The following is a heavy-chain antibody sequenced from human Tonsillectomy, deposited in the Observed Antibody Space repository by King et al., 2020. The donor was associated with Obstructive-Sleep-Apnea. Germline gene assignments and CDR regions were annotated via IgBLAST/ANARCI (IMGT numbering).Heavy chain of an antibody. CDR1: GFTIDDYA. J-gene: IGHJ6*02. Sequence: VQLVESGGGLVQPGRSLRLSCAASGFTIDDYAMHWVRQAQGKGLEWVSGISWNSGSIGYADSVKGRFSISRDNAKNSLYLQMNSLRAEDTALYYCSKGRRARSSGWFQYYYYGMDVWGQGTTVTVSS. V-gene: IGHV3-9*01. CDR3: SKGRRARSSGWFQYYYYGMDV. CDR2: ISWNSGSI. D-gene: IGHD6-19*01.